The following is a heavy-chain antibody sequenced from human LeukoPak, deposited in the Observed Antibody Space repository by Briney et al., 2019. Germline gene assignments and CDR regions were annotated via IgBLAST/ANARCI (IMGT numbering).Heavy chain of an antibody. V-gene: IGHV1-3*01. CDR3: ARDLRVVPLRRIVGAIGY. CDR1: GYTLTELS. J-gene: IGHJ4*02. D-gene: IGHD1-26*01. Sequence: GASVKVSCKVSGYTLTELSMHWVRQAPGQRLEWMGWINAGNGNTKYSQKFQGRVTITRDTSASTAYMELSSLRSEDTAVYYCARDLRVVPLRRIVGAIGYWGQGTLVTVSS. CDR2: INAGNGNT.